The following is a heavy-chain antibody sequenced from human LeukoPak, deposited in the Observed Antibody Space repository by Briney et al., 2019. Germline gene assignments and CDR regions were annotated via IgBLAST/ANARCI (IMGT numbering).Heavy chain of an antibody. J-gene: IGHJ4*02. CDR3: VKEAPGTTIYY. D-gene: IGHD4-11*01. V-gene: IGHV3-66*01. Sequence: PGRSLRLSCAPSGFSVTSNYISWVRQAPGEGLEWVSVISRGDNTYYADSVRGRFAISRVSYTNTVYLQMDSLRAEDTAVYFCVKEAPGTTIYYWGRGTLVTVSS. CDR2: ISRGDNT. CDR1: GFSVTSNY.